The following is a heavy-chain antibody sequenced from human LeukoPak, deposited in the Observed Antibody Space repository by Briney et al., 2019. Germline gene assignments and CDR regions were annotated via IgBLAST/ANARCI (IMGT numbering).Heavy chain of an antibody. CDR2: IVPILGTA. J-gene: IGHJ4*02. CDR1: GGTFSTYA. D-gene: IGHD6-13*01. V-gene: IGHV1-69*04. Sequence: SVKVSRKASGGTFSTYAISWVRQAPGQGLEWVGRIVPILGTANYAQNFQGRVTITADRSTTTAYMELSSLRSEDTAVYYCARVPQGSSWPYYFDYRGQGTLVTVSS. CDR3: ARVPQGSSWPYYFDY.